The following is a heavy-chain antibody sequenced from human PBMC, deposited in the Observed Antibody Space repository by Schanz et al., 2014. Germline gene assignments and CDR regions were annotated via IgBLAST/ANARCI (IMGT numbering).Heavy chain of an antibody. CDR1: GFTFSSYG. Sequence: VQLVESGGGVVQPGRSLRLSCAASGFTFSSYGMHWVRQAPGKGLEWVSYISGSSRTIYYADSMKGRFTVSRDNSENALYLQMNSLRAEDTGLYFCARAGSGSHYRLDYWGQGNLVTVSS. CDR3: ARAGSGSHYRLDY. V-gene: IGHV3-48*01. D-gene: IGHD1-26*01. J-gene: IGHJ4*02. CDR2: ISGSSRTI.